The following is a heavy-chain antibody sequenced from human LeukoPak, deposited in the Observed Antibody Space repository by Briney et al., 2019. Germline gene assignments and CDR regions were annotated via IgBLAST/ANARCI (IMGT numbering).Heavy chain of an antibody. Sequence: GGSLRLSCAASGFTFSSYAMHWVRQAPGKGLEWVAVISYDGSNKYYADSVKGRFTISRDNSKNTLYLQMNSLRAEDTAVYYCARDLGDWGQGTLVTVSS. J-gene: IGHJ4*02. CDR1: GFTFSSYA. CDR2: ISYDGSNK. CDR3: ARDLGD. V-gene: IGHV3-30*07.